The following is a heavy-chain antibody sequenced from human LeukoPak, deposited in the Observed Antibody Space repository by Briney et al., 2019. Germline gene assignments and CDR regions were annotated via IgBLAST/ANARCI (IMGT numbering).Heavy chain of an antibody. D-gene: IGHD3-10*01. CDR3: GRNARIRGVKSTVAYYMDV. CDR2: ISYDGSNK. V-gene: IGHV3-30*04. CDR1: GFTFGSYA. Sequence: GRSLRLSCAASGFTFGSYAMQWVRQAPGKGLEWVAVISYDGSNKYYADSVKGRFTISRDNSKNTLYLQMNSLRAEDTAVYYCGRNARIRGVKSTVAYYMDVWGKGTTVTVSS. J-gene: IGHJ6*03.